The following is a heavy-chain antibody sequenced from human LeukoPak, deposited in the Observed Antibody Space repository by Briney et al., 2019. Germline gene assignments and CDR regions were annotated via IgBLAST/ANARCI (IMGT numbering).Heavy chain of an antibody. CDR3: ARLPSSVVVTAISDY. V-gene: IGHV3-30*04. Sequence: GGSPRLSCAASGFTFSSYAMHWVRQAPGKGLGWVAVISYDGSNKYYADSVKGRFTISRDNSKNTLYLQMNSLRAEDTAVYYCARLPSSVVVTAISDYWGQGTLVTVSS. J-gene: IGHJ4*02. CDR2: ISYDGSNK. CDR1: GFTFSSYA. D-gene: IGHD2-21*02.